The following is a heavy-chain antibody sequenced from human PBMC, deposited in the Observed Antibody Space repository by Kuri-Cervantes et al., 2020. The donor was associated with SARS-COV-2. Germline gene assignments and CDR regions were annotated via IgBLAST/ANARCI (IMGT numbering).Heavy chain of an antibody. Sequence: GESLKISCAASRFTFSSYWMSWVRQAPGKGLEWVAVIWYDGSNKYYADSVKGRFTISRDNSKNTLYLQMNSLRAEDTAVYYCAKRGLVNYYGMDVWGQGTTVTVSS. CDR2: IWYDGSNK. J-gene: IGHJ6*02. D-gene: IGHD6-19*01. CDR3: AKRGLVNYYGMDV. CDR1: RFTFSSYW. V-gene: IGHV3-33*06.